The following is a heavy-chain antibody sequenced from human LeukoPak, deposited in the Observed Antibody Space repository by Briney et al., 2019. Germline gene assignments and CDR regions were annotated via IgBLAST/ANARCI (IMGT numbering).Heavy chain of an antibody. V-gene: IGHV1-2*02. CDR2: INPNSGGT. Sequence: ASVKVSCKASGYTFTGYYMHWVRQAPGQGLEWMGWINPNSGGTNYAQKFQGRVTMTRDTSISTAYMELSRLRSDDTAVYYCARAPTDYSNYDWYFDLWGRGTLVTVSS. CDR3: ARAPTDYSNYDWYFDL. J-gene: IGHJ2*01. CDR1: GYTFTGYY. D-gene: IGHD4-11*01.